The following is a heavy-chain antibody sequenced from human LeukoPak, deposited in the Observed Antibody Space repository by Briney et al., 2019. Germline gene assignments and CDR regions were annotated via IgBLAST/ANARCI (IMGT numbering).Heavy chain of an antibody. J-gene: IGHJ4*02. V-gene: IGHV5-51*01. CDR2: IYPGDSDT. Sequence: GESLKISCKASGYIFTSYWIGWVRQMPGKGLEWMGIIYPGDSDTRYSPSFQGQVTTSADKSISTAYLQWSSLKASDTAMFYCARQLTSARPFDYWGQGTLVTVSS. CDR1: GYIFTSYW. CDR3: ARQLTSARPFDY. D-gene: IGHD6-6*01.